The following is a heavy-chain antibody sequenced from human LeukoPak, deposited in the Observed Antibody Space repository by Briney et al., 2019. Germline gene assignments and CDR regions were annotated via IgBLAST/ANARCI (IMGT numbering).Heavy chain of an antibody. Sequence: GGSLRLSCAASGFTFSDYYMTWIRQAPGRGLEWISYINGSSSDTNYADSVRGRFTISRDNAKNSLYLLMNSLRVGDTAVYYCARRGTTYCTVDSCHPNWFDPWGQGTLVTVSS. CDR2: INGSSSDT. J-gene: IGHJ5*02. V-gene: IGHV3-11*03. D-gene: IGHD2-15*01. CDR1: GFTFSDYY. CDR3: ARRGTTYCTVDSCHPNWFDP.